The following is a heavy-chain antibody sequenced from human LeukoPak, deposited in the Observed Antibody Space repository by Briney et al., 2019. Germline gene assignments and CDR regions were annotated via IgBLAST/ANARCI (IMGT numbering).Heavy chain of an antibody. CDR2: INAGNGNT. V-gene: IGHV1-3*01. CDR3: ARDLGSIGGYTLDAFDI. D-gene: IGHD3-16*01. J-gene: IGHJ3*02. Sequence: ASVKVSCKASGYTFTSYAMHWVRQAPGQRLERMGWINAGNGNTKYSQKFQGRVTITRDTSASTAYMELSSLRSEDTAVYYCARDLGSIGGYTLDAFDIWGQGTMVTVSS. CDR1: GYTFTSYA.